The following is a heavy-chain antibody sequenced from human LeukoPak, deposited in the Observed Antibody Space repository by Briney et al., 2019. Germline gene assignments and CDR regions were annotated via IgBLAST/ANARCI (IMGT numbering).Heavy chain of an antibody. CDR3: ARGAFR. CDR2: SSNGGGII. J-gene: IGHJ4*02. CDR1: RFTLCTYE. Sequence: GGSLRLSSAPSRFTLCTYEMNWVRQAPGKGLVWVSDSSNGGGIIYYADSVKGRFTISRDNAKNSLYLQMNSLRAEDTAVYYWARGAFRWGQGTLVTVPS. V-gene: IGHV3-48*03.